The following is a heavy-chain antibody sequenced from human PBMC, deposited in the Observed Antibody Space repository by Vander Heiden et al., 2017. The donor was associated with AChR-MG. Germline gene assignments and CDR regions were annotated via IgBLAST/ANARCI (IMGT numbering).Heavy chain of an antibody. CDR3: TRAMAELDY. D-gene: IGHD3-10*01. CDR2: ISSSSSFI. Sequence: EVQLVESGGGLVKPGGSLRLSCAASGLTCSSYSMNWVRQAPGKGLEWVSSISSSSSFIYYADSVKGRFTISRDNAKNSLYLQMNSLRAEDTAVYYCTRAMAELDYLGQGTLVTVSS. CDR1: GLTCSSYS. J-gene: IGHJ4*02. V-gene: IGHV3-21*01.